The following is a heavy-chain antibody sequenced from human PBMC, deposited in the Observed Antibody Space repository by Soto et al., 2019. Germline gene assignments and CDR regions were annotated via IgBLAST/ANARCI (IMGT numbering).Heavy chain of an antibody. CDR1: GYTFTSYG. D-gene: IGHD3-10*01. J-gene: IGHJ6*03. CDR3: ARTRRLLWFGESSLGYYMDV. Sequence: ASVKVSCKASGYTFTSYGISGVRQAPGQGLEGMGWISAYNGNTNYAQKLQGRVTMTTDTSTSTAYMELRSLRSDDTAVYYCARTRRLLWFGESSLGYYMDVWGKGTTVTVSS. CDR2: ISAYNGNT. V-gene: IGHV1-18*01.